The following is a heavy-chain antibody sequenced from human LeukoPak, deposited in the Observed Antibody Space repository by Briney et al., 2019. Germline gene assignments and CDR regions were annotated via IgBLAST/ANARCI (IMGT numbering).Heavy chain of an antibody. Sequence: GESLKISCRVSGYTFSDYWIAWVRQMPGKGLEWMGVIYPGDSDTTYSPSFQGHVTISADKSIGTAYLRWSNVKASDTGIYYCARLGGPVTTSHFDFWGPGTLVTVSS. CDR3: ARLGGPVTTSHFDF. CDR1: GYTFSDYW. J-gene: IGHJ4*02. D-gene: IGHD4-17*01. V-gene: IGHV5-51*01. CDR2: IYPGDSDT.